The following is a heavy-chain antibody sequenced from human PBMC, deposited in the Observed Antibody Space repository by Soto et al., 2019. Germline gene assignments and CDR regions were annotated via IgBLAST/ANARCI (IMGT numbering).Heavy chain of an antibody. V-gene: IGHV5-51*01. CDR1: GYSFNSYW. D-gene: IGHD3-9*01. Sequence: GESLKISCKASGYSFNSYWIGWVRQKPGKGLEWMGSIYPDDSDIRYSPSFQGQVTISADKSITTAYLQWSSLKASDTAIYYCARQFLTGYYNYREAFDVRGHGTMVTVSS. J-gene: IGHJ3*01. CDR2: IYPDDSDI. CDR3: ARQFLTGYYNYREAFDV.